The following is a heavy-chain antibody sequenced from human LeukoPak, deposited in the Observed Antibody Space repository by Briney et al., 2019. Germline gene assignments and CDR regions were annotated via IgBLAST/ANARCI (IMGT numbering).Heavy chain of an antibody. J-gene: IGHJ4*02. CDR1: GFTFSSYS. CDR2: ISSSSSYI. D-gene: IGHD3-3*01. V-gene: IGHV3-21*01. CDR3: ARDVTYYDFWSGYYQIDY. Sequence: GGSLRLXCAASGFTFSSYSMNWVRQAPGKGLEWVSSISSSSSYIYYADSVKGRFTISRDNAKNSLYLQMNSLRAEDTAVYYCARDVTYYDFWSGYYQIDYWGQGTLVTVSS.